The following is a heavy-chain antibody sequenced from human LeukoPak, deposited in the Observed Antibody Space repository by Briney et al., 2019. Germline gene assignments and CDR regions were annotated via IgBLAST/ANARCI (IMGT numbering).Heavy chain of an antibody. V-gene: IGHV1-46*03. CDR1: GYTFSNYY. CDR2: INPSGRSS. D-gene: IGHD1-26*01. J-gene: IGHJ4*02. Sequence: ASVKVSCKASGYTFSNYYMHWVRQAPGQGLEWMGIINPSGRSSSYAQKFQGRVTVTRDTSTSTVYMELSSLRSEDTAVYYCARVSGTYTETDCWGQGTLVTVSS. CDR3: ARVSGTYTETDC.